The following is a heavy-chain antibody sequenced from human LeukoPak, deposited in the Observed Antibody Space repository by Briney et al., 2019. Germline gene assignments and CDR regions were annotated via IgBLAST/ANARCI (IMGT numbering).Heavy chain of an antibody. CDR2: INTNTGNP. V-gene: IGHV7-4-1*02. CDR3: ARGDSYYDSSAYPGGDY. D-gene: IGHD3-22*01. CDR1: GYTFTSFA. Sequence: ASVKVSCKASGYTFTSFAMNWVRQAPGRGLEWMGWINTNTGNPTYAQGFTGRFVFSLDTSVSTAYLQISSLKAEDTAVYYCARGDSYYDSSAYPGGDYWGQGTLVTVSS. J-gene: IGHJ4*02.